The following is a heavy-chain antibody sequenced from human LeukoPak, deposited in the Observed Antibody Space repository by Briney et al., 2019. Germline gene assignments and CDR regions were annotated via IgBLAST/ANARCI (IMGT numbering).Heavy chain of an antibody. V-gene: IGHV1-18*01. CDR2: ISAYNGNT. Sequence: ASVKVSCKASGYTFTSYGISWVRQAPGQGLEWMGRISAYNGNTNYAQKLQGRVTMTTDTSTSTAYMELRSLRSDDTAVYYCASLNNWNYEQLDFDYWGQGTLVTVSS. J-gene: IGHJ4*02. CDR3: ASLNNWNYEQLDFDY. CDR1: GYTFTSYG. D-gene: IGHD1-7*01.